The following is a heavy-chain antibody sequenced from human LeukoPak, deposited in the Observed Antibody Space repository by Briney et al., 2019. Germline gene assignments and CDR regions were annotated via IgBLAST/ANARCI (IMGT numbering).Heavy chain of an antibody. J-gene: IGHJ4*02. V-gene: IGHV3-23*01. CDR1: GFTFSSYA. CDR3: AKSDDSSGYYLFDY. D-gene: IGHD3-22*01. Sequence: GGSLRLSCAASGFTFSSYAMSWVRQAPGKGLEWVSAISGSGGSTYYADSVKGRFTISRDNSKNMLYLQMNSLRAEDTAVYYCAKSDDSSGYYLFDYWGQGTLVTVSS. CDR2: ISGSGGST.